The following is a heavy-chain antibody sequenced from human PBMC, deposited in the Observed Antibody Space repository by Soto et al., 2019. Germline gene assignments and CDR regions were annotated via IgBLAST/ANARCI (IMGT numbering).Heavy chain of an antibody. CDR1: GYTFTSYG. CDR2: ISAYNGNT. Sequence: GASVKVSCKASGYTFTSYGISWVRQAPGQGLEWMGWISAYNGNTNYAQKLQGRVTMTTDTSTSTAYMELRSLRSDDTAVYYCAREVNDFWSGSHGMDVWGQGTTVTVSS. D-gene: IGHD3-3*01. V-gene: IGHV1-18*04. CDR3: AREVNDFWSGSHGMDV. J-gene: IGHJ6*02.